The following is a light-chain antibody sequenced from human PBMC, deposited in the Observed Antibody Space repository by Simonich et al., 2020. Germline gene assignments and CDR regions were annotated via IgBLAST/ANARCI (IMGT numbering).Light chain of an antibody. J-gene: IGLJ2*01. CDR1: TGAVTSGHY. V-gene: IGLV7-46*01. Sequence: QAVVTQEPSLTVSPGGTVTLTCGSSTGAVTSGHYPYWFQQKPGQAPRTLIYDTSNKPSWTPARFSGSLMGGKAALTLSGAQPEDEAEYYCLLSDSGARPVFGGGTKLTVL. CDR2: DTS. CDR3: LLSDSGARPV.